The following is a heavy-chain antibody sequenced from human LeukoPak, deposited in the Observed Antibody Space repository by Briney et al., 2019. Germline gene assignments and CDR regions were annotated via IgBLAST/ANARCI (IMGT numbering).Heavy chain of an antibody. V-gene: IGHV3-7*01. CDR3: ARDDVVRGVITDY. CDR2: IKQDGSEK. Sequence: GGSLILSCAASGFTFSSYWMSWVRQAPGKGLEWVANIKQDGSEKYYVDSVKGRFTISRDNAKNSLYLQMNSLRAEDTAVYYCARDDVVRGVITDYWGQGTLVTVSS. J-gene: IGHJ4*02. D-gene: IGHD3-10*01. CDR1: GFTFSSYW.